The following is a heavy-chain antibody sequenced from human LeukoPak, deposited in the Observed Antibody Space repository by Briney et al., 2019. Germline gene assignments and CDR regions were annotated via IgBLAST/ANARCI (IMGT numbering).Heavy chain of an antibody. D-gene: IGHD1-26*01. CDR3: ARHRGGRFSESYCDY. V-gene: IGHV4-59*08. CDR2: ICSSGST. CDR1: GGSVSGYY. Sequence: PSETLSLTCTVSGGSVSGYYWSWIRQPPGMGLEWIGYICSSGSTDYNPSLKSRVTISVDTSKNQFSLKLTSVTAADTAVYYCARHRGGRFSESYCDYWGQGTLVTVSS. J-gene: IGHJ4*02.